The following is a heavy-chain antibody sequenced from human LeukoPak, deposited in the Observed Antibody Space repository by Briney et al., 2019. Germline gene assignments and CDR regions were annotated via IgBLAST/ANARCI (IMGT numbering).Heavy chain of an antibody. CDR1: GFTFSSYT. Sequence: GGSLRLSCAASGFTFSSYTMSWVRQAPGKGLEWVSTITTSDGNTYYADSVKGRFTVSRDNFKNTLFLQMNSLRAEDTAVYYCAKDGGLWVSAHWGDSWGRGTLVTVSS. J-gene: IGHJ4*02. CDR2: ITTSDGNT. V-gene: IGHV3-23*01. D-gene: IGHD7-27*01. CDR3: AKDGGLWVSAHWGDS.